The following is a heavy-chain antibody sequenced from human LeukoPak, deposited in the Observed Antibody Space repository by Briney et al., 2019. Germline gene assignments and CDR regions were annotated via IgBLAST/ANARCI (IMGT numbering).Heavy chain of an antibody. CDR3: ARGFLTSGDYA. D-gene: IGHD4-17*01. J-gene: IGHJ5*02. CDR2: ISSSGSTI. Sequence: PGGSLRLSCAASGFTFSSYEMNWVRQAPGKGLEWVSYISSSGSTIYYADSVKGRFTITRDNAKNTLYLQLNSLRAEDTAVYYCARGFLTSGDYAWGQGTLVTVSS. V-gene: IGHV3-48*03. CDR1: GFTFSSYE.